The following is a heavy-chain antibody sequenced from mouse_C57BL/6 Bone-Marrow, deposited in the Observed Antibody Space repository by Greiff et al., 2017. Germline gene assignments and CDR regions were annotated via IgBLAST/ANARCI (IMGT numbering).Heavy chain of an antibody. CDR2: IDPEDGET. J-gene: IGHJ3*01. Sequence: EVKLQQSGAELVKPGASVKLSCTASGFNIKDYYMHWVKQRTEQGLEWIGRIDPEDGETKYAAKFQGKATITADTSSNTAYLQLSSLASEDTCVYYCAPPECAYWGQETLVTVSA. CDR3: APPECAY. CDR1: GFNIKDYY. V-gene: IGHV14-2*01.